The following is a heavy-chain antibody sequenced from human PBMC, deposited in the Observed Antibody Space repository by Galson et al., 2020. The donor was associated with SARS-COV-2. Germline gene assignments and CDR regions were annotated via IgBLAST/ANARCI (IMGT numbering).Heavy chain of an antibody. CDR3: ARHMNYDFGGGYVH. J-gene: IGHJ4*02. D-gene: IGHD3-3*01. V-gene: IGHV5-51*01. Sequence: KIGESLKISCKGSGYDFTNYWIGWVRQLPGKGLEWMGIIYPGDSDTRYSPSFQGQVTISADKSISTAYLQWSSLKASDTAMYYCARHMNYDFGGGYVHWGQGTLVSVSS. CDR2: IYPGDSDT. CDR1: GYDFTNYW.